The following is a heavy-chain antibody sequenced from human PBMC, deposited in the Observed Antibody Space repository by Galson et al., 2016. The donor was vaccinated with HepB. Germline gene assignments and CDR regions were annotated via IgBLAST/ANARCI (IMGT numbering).Heavy chain of an antibody. V-gene: IGHV3-23*01. CDR2: ISGSGGST. CDR3: ARDLSIDSNTWLSY. Sequence: SLRLSCAASGFTFSSYAMSWVRQAPGKGLEWVSAISGSGGSTYYAGPVKGRITISRDNSKNTLYLQMNSLRAEDTAVYYCARDLSIDSNTWLSYWGQGTLVTVSS. CDR1: GFTFSSYA. J-gene: IGHJ4*02. D-gene: IGHD6-13*01.